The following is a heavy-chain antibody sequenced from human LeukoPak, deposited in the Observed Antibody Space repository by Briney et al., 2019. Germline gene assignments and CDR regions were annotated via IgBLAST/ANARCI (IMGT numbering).Heavy chain of an antibody. CDR1: GGSISSYC. Sequence: SETLSLTCTVSGGSISSYCWSWIRQPPGKGLEWIGYIYYSGSTNYNPSLKSRVTISVDTSKNQFSLKLSSVTAADTAVYYCASSDYGDYYFDYWGQGTLVTVSS. D-gene: IGHD4-17*01. CDR3: ASSDYGDYYFDY. J-gene: IGHJ4*02. CDR2: IYYSGST. V-gene: IGHV4-59*01.